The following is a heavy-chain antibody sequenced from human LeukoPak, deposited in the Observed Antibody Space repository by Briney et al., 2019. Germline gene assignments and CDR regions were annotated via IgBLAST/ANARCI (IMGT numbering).Heavy chain of an antibody. CDR1: GGSFSGYY. CDR2: INHSGST. CDR3: ASGSPYYFDY. J-gene: IGHJ4*02. Sequence: SETLSLTCAVYGGSFSGYYWSWIRQPPGKGLEWIGEINHSGSTNYSPSLKSRVTMSLDTSKNQFSLKLSSVTAADTAVYYCASGSPYYFDYWGQGTLVTVSS. V-gene: IGHV4-34*01.